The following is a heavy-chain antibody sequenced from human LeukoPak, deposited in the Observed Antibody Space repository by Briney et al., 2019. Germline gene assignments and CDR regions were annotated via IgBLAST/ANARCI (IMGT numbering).Heavy chain of an antibody. CDR1: GGSVSSDSYY. D-gene: IGHD3-10*01. CDR2: IYYSGST. CDR3: ARDWVTMVRGIRTYYYYYGMDV. Sequence: TETLSLTCTVSGGSVSSDSYYWSWIRQPPGKGLEWIGYIYYSGSTNYNPSLKSRVTISVDTSKNQFSLKLSSVTAADTAVYYCARDWVTMVRGIRTYYYYYGMDVWGQGTTVTVSS. V-gene: IGHV4-61*01. J-gene: IGHJ6*02.